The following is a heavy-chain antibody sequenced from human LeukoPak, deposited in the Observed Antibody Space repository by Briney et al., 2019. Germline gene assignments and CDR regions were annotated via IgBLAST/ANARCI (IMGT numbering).Heavy chain of an antibody. CDR2: IYYSGST. CDR1: GGSISSDDYY. V-gene: IGHV4-30-4*08. CDR3: ARIGSRYSSGWYVGY. D-gene: IGHD6-19*01. J-gene: IGHJ4*02. Sequence: SETLSLTCTVSGGSISSDDYYWSWIRQPPGKGLEWIGYIYYSGSTYYNPSLKSRVTISVDTSKNQFSLKLSSVTAADTAVYYCARIGSRYSSGWYVGYWGQGTLVTVSS.